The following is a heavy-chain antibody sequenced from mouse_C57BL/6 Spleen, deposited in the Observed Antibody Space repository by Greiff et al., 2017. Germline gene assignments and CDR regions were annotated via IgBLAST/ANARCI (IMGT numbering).Heavy chain of an antibody. CDR1: GYTFTSYW. CDR3: ARMGDGYYGAWFAY. Sequence: QVQLQQPGAELVKPGASVKMSCKASGYTFTSYWITWVKQRPGQGLEWIGDIYPGSGSTNYNEKFKSKATLTVDTSSSTAYMQLRSLTSEDSAVYYCARMGDGYYGAWFAYWGQGTLVTVSA. V-gene: IGHV1-55*01. J-gene: IGHJ3*01. CDR2: IYPGSGST. D-gene: IGHD2-3*01.